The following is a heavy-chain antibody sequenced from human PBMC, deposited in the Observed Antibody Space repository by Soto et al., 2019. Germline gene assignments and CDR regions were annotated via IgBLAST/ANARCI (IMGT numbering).Heavy chain of an antibody. CDR1: GFTFSSYS. CDR2: ISSSSSYI. CDR3: ARDLVSSGWYYFDY. Sequence: GSLRLSCAASGFTFSSYSMNWVRQAPGKGLEWVSSISSSSSYIYYADSVKGRFTISRDNAKNSLYLQMNSLRAEDTAVYYCARDLVSSGWYYFDYWGQGTLVTVSS. D-gene: IGHD6-19*01. J-gene: IGHJ4*02. V-gene: IGHV3-21*01.